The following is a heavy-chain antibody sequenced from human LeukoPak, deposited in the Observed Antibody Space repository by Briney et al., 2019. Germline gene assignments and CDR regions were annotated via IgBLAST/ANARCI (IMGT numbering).Heavy chain of an antibody. Sequence: PGGSLRLSCAASGFTFSSNWMNWVRQAPGEGLEWVANIKQDGSEKNYVDSVKGRLTISRDNAKKSLYLRMNSLRADETAVYYCARDRLSMRNALDLWGQGTTVTVSS. J-gene: IGHJ3*01. CDR2: IKQDGSEK. CDR1: GFTFSSNW. V-gene: IGHV3-7*01. D-gene: IGHD2/OR15-2a*01. CDR3: ARDRLSMRNALDL.